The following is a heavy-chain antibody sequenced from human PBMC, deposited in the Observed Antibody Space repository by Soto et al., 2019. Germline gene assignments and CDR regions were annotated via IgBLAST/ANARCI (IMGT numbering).Heavy chain of an antibody. V-gene: IGHV4-34*01. CDR1: GGSFSGYY. J-gene: IGHJ5*02. CDR3: ARGQRITMIVVVHRVWFDP. D-gene: IGHD3-22*01. CDR2: INHSGST. Sequence: SETLSLTCAVYGGSFSGYYWSWIRQPPGKGLEWIGEINHSGSTNYNPSFKSRVTISVDTSKNQFSLKLSSVTAADTAVYYCARGQRITMIVVVHRVWFDPWGQGTLVTVSS.